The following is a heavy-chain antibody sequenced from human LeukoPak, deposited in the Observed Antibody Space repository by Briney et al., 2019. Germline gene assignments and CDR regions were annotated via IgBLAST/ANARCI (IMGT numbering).Heavy chain of an antibody. CDR2: IWYDGSNK. Sequence: GGSLRLSCAASGFTFSSYGMHWVRQAPGKGLEWVAVIWYDGSNKYYADSVKGRFTISRGNSKNTLYLQMNSLRAEDTAVYYCAKDGWTTVTANWFDPWGQGTPVTVSS. J-gene: IGHJ5*02. V-gene: IGHV3-33*06. CDR1: GFTFSSYG. D-gene: IGHD4-11*01. CDR3: AKDGWTTVTANWFDP.